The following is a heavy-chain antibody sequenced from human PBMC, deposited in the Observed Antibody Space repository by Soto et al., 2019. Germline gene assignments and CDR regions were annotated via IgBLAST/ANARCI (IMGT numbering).Heavy chain of an antibody. J-gene: IGHJ5*02. CDR1: GGSISSSSYY. V-gene: IGHV4-39*01. CDR2: LYYSGST. D-gene: IGHD3-3*01. CDR3: ARHRYYDSWSGYGDAAYNWFDP. Sequence: SETLSLTCTVSGGSISSSSYYWGWIRQPPGKRLEWIGILYYSGSTYYTPSFKSRVTISVDTSKNQFSLKLSSVTAADTAVYYCARHRYYDSWSGYGDAAYNWFDPWGQGTLVTVSS.